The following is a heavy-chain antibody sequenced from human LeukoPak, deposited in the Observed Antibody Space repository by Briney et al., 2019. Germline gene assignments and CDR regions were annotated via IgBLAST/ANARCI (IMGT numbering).Heavy chain of an antibody. CDR1: GGTFSSYA. J-gene: IGHJ5*02. CDR2: ISAYNGNT. V-gene: IGHV1-18*01. CDR3: ARDSCSSTSCYWNWFDP. D-gene: IGHD2-2*01. Sequence: ASVKVSCKASGGTFSSYAISWVRQAPGQGLEWMGWISAYNGNTNYAQKLQGRVTMTTDTSTSTAYMELRSLRSDDTAVYYCARDSCSSTSCYWNWFDPWGQGTLVTVSS.